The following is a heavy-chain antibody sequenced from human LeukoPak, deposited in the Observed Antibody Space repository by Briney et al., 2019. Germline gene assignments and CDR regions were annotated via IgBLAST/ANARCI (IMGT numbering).Heavy chain of an antibody. J-gene: IGHJ4*02. Sequence: GGSLRLSCAASGFTFSNYGMHWVRQAPGKGLEWVALISFDGSKNYYAESVKGRFTISRDNAKNSLYLQMNSLRAEDTAVYYCARDPPDTAMDSLFDYWGQGTLVTVSS. V-gene: IGHV3-30*03. CDR1: GFTFSNYG. D-gene: IGHD5-18*01. CDR2: ISFDGSKN. CDR3: ARDPPDTAMDSLFDY.